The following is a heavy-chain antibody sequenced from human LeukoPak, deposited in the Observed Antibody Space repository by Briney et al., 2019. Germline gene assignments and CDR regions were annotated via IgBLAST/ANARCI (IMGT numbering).Heavy chain of an antibody. CDR1: GGSISSYY. Sequence: SETLSLTCTVSGGSISSYYWSWIRQPPGKGLEWIGYIYYSGSTNYNPSLKSRVTISVDTSKNQFSLKLSSMTAADTAVYYCARVKYDSSGYYHQDWYFDLWGRGTLVTVSS. CDR2: IYYSGST. CDR3: ARVKYDSSGYYHQDWYFDL. J-gene: IGHJ2*01. V-gene: IGHV4-59*01. D-gene: IGHD3-22*01.